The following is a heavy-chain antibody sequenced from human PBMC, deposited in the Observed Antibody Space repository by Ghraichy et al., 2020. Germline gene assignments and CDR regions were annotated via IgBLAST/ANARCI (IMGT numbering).Heavy chain of an antibody. J-gene: IGHJ2*01. CDR2: IVVGSGNT. D-gene: IGHD3-22*01. Sequence: SVKVSCKASGFTFTSSAVQWVRQARGQRLEWIGWIVVGSGNTNYAQKFQERVTITRDMSTSTAYMQLSSLRSEDTAVYYCAAVGYYDSSGYFRSYWYFDLWGRGTLVTVSS. V-gene: IGHV1-58*01. CDR1: GFTFTSSA. CDR3: AAVGYYDSSGYFRSYWYFDL.